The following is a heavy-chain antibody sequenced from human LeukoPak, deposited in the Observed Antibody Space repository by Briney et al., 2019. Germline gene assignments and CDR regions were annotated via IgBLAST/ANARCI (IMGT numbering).Heavy chain of an antibody. V-gene: IGHV3-23*01. CDR1: GFPFSSYT. D-gene: IGHD3-10*01. J-gene: IGHJ4*02. CDR2: ISGSGEST. CDR3: AKDSATYGRFDY. Sequence: GGSLRLSCAASGFPFSSYTMSWVRQAPGRGLEWVSTISGSGESTYYADSVKGRFTISRDNSKNTVYLQLNSLRAEDTAVYFCAKDSATYGRFDYWGQGTLVTVSS.